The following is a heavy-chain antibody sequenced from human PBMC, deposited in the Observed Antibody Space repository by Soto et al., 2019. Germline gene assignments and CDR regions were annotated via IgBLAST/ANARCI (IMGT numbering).Heavy chain of an antibody. J-gene: IGHJ3*02. Sequence: EVQLVESGGGLVKPGGSLRLSCAASGFSFSNVWMTWVRQAPGKGLEWVGRIKNQVGGGITEYAAPVKDRFTISRHDSKATRYLHMSGLKFEDKDVYYCTTNDAFEIWGQGTMVTLSS. CDR2: IKNQVGGGIT. CDR1: GFSFSNVW. CDR3: TTNDAFEI. V-gene: IGHV3-15*01.